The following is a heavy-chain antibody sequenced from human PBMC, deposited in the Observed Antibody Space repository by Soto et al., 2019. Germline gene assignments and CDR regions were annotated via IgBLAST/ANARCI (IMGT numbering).Heavy chain of an antibody. CDR2: IYYSGST. CDR3: VRYGDYVAFDI. D-gene: IGHD4-17*01. V-gene: IGHV4-30-4*01. CDR1: GGSISSGDYY. Sequence: QVQLQESGPGLVKPSQTLSLTCTVSGGSISSGDYYWSWIRQPPGKGLEWIAYIYYSGSTYYNPSLESRVTLSVDTPKNQFALNLSAVTAADTAVYYCVRYGDYVAFDIWGQGTMVTVSS. J-gene: IGHJ3*02.